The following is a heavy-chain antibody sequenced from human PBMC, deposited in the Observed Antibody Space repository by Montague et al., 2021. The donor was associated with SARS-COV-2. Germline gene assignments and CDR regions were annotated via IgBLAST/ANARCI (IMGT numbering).Heavy chain of an antibody. CDR3: AGDFDL. Sequence: SETRSLTCTVSGGSISTHYWSWIRQPPGKGLEWIGYIYNSGSTNYNPSLKSRVTISVDTSKNQFSLKLRSVTAADTAVYYCAGDFDLWGRGTLVTVSS. CDR1: GGSISTHY. J-gene: IGHJ2*01. V-gene: IGHV4-59*11. CDR2: IYNSGST.